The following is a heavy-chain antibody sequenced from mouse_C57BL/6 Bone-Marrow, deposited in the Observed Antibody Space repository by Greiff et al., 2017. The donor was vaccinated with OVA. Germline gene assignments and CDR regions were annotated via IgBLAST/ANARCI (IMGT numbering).Heavy chain of an antibody. CDR2: IHPSDSDT. CDR1: GYTFTSYW. J-gene: IGHJ1*03. V-gene: IGHV1-74*01. CDR3: AIHGYGSSDSYWYFDV. D-gene: IGHD1-1*01. Sequence: QVQLQQPGAELVKPGASVKVSCKASGYTFTSYWMHWVKQRPGQGLEWIGRIHPSDSDTNYNQKFKGKATLTVDKSSSTAYMQLSSLTSEDSAVYYCAIHGYGSSDSYWYFDVWGTGTTVTVSS.